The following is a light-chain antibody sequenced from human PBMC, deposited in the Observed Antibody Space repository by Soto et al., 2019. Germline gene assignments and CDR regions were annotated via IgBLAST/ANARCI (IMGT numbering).Light chain of an antibody. V-gene: IGKV1-5*03. CDR3: QQYERYST. J-gene: IGKJ1*01. CDR1: QNIYTW. Sequence: DYQVTQSPSTLSASVGDRVTITCRASQNIYTWLAWYQQKRGIAHKLLIHKASTLESGVPSRFSGSGYGTEITLTISGLQPEDSATYYCQQYERYSTFVQGTKA. CDR2: KAS.